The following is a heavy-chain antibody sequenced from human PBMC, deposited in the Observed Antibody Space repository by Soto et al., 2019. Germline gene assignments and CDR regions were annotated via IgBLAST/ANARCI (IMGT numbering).Heavy chain of an antibody. J-gene: IGHJ4*02. CDR1: GGSFSVYY. D-gene: IGHD6-13*01. CDR3: ARACSSSWYWRANYFDY. CDR2: INHSGST. V-gene: IGHV4-34*01. Sequence: SETLSLACAVYGGSFSVYYWSWIRQPPGKGLEWIGEINHSGSTNYNPSLRSRVTISVDTSKNQFSLKLSSVTAADTAVYYCARACSSSWYWRANYFDYWGQGTLVTVSS.